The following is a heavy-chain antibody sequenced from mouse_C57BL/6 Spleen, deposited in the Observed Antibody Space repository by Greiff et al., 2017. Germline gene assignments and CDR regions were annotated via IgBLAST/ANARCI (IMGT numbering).Heavy chain of an antibody. V-gene: IGHV1-82*01. CDR3: ARETTGGAMDY. CDR1: GYAFSSSW. D-gene: IGHD1-1*01. Sequence: VKLVESGPELVKPGASVKISCKASGYAFSSSWMNWVKQRPGKGLEWIGRIYPGDGDTNYTEKFKSKATLTVDKSSSTAYMQLSSLTSEDSAVYYCARETTGGAMDYWGQGTSVTVSS. J-gene: IGHJ4*01. CDR2: IYPGDGDT.